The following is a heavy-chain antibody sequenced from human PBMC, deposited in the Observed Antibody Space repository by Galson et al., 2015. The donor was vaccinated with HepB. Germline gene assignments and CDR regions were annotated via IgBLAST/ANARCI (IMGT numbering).Heavy chain of an antibody. V-gene: IGHV3-7*01. CDR1: GLNFSTYW. J-gene: IGHJ5*02. CDR2: INQDGSEK. CDR3: ARKVFFYDTSGAGWLDP. Sequence: SLRLSCAASGLNFSTYWMTWVRQAPGKGLEWVANINQDGSEKYYVDSVKGRFTVSRDNAKNSLYLQMSSLGAEDTALYHCARKVFFYDTSGAGWLDPWGQGTLVTVSS. D-gene: IGHD3-22*01.